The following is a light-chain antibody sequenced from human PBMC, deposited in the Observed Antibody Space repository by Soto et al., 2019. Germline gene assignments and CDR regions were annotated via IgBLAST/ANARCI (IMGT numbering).Light chain of an antibody. CDR1: QSVLYSSNNKNY. CDR2: WAS. V-gene: IGKV4-1*01. Sequence: DIVMTQSPDSLAVSLGERATINCKSSQSVLYSSNNKNYLAWYQQKPGQPPKLLIYWASTRDSGVPDRFSGSGSGADFTLTISSLQAEDVAVYYCQQYSSTPPLTFGGGNKVEIK. J-gene: IGKJ4*01. CDR3: QQYSSTPPLT.